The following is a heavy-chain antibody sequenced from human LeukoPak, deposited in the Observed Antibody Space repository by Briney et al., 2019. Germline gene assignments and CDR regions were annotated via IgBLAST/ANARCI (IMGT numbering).Heavy chain of an antibody. V-gene: IGHV3-23*01. CDR1: GFTFSSYA. D-gene: IGHD4-17*01. CDR3: AKFSNGDYHDADYAFDI. Sequence: GGALRLPCAASGFTFSSYAMSWVGQGPGKGLEGLSACSGSGGSTYHALSAKGRFTIHKDNSKNPVYLQMDSLRAEDTAVYYCAKFSNGDYHDADYAFDIWGQGTMVTVSS. CDR2: CSGSGGST. J-gene: IGHJ3*02.